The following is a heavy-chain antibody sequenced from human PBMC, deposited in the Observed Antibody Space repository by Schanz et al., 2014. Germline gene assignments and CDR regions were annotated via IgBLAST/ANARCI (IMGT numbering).Heavy chain of an antibody. CDR1: GFTFSSYA. D-gene: IGHD6-13*01. CDR2: VPFDGSQK. Sequence: VQLVESGGGVVQPGRSLRLSCAASGFTFSSYALHWVRQAPGKGLEWVAFVPFDGSQKFYADSVKGRFTISRDNSKNTLYLQMSSLRAEDTAVYYCAKSQGSSFDSWGQGTLVTVSS. CDR3: AKSQGSSFDS. V-gene: IGHV3-30*18. J-gene: IGHJ4*02.